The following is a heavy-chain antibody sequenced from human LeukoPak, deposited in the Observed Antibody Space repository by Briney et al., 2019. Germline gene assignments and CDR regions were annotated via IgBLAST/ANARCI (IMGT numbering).Heavy chain of an antibody. Sequence: ASVKVSCKASGYTFTSYAMNWVRQAPGQGLGWTGWINTNTGNPTYAQGFTGRFVFSLDTSVSTAYLQISSLKAEDTAVYYCARDLDYYGSGNYFVYYGMDVWGQGTSVTVSS. CDR3: ARDLDYYGSGNYFVYYGMDV. V-gene: IGHV7-4-1*02. CDR2: INTNTGNP. CDR1: GYTFTSYA. J-gene: IGHJ6*02. D-gene: IGHD3-10*01.